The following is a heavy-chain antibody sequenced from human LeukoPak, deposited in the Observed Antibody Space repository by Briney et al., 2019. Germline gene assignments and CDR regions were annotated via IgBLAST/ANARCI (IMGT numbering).Heavy chain of an antibody. CDR1: GGSFSGYD. Sequence: SETLSLTCAVDGGSFSGYDWTWIRQPPGKGLEWIGDIDHSGSTNGNPSLKSRVAISVDTSKNQFSLKLSSVTAADTAVYYCARVTNRVSYNWFDPWGQGTLVTVSS. D-gene: IGHD1-14*01. J-gene: IGHJ5*02. V-gene: IGHV4-34*01. CDR2: IDHSGST. CDR3: ARVTNRVSYNWFDP.